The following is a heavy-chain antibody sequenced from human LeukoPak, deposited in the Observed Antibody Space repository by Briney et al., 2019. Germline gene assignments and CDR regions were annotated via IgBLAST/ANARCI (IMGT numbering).Heavy chain of an antibody. D-gene: IGHD1-7*01. V-gene: IGHV4-39*07. CDR1: GGSISSSSYY. Sequence: PSETLSLTCTVSGGSISSSSYYWGWIRQPPGKGLEWIGSIYYSGSTYYNPSLKSRVTISVDTSKNQFSLKLSSVTAADTAVYYCARVSGELTFDYWGQGTLVTVSS. J-gene: IGHJ4*02. CDR2: IYYSGST. CDR3: ARVSGELTFDY.